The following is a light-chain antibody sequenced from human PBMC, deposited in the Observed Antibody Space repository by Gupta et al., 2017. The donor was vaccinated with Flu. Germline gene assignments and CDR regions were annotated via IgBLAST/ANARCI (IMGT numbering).Light chain of an antibody. J-gene: IGKJ1*01. CDR1: QRVNSRY. Sequence: EIVLTQSPGTLSLPPAERATPPCRASQRVNSRYLAWYQHKRGQAPRVLIYGASSRATGIPDRFSGSGSGTDFTLTISRLDPEDFAVYYCQQDSDSPWTFGQGTTVEIK. V-gene: IGKV3-20*01. CDR2: GAS. CDR3: QQDSDSPWT.